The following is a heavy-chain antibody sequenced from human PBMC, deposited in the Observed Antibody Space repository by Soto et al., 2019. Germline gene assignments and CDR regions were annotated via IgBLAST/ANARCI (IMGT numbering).Heavy chain of an antibody. V-gene: IGHV4-31*03. Sequence: QVQLQESGPGLVKPSQTLSLTCTVSGGSISSGGYYWSWIRQHPGKGLEWIGYLYYSGSTYYNPSLKSRVTISVHTSKNQCSLKLSSVTAADTAVYYCARDKTGEWFGEFLKGGGMDVWGQGTTVTVSS. CDR3: ARDKTGEWFGEFLKGGGMDV. J-gene: IGHJ6*02. CDR1: GGSISSGGYY. CDR2: LYYSGST. D-gene: IGHD3-10*01.